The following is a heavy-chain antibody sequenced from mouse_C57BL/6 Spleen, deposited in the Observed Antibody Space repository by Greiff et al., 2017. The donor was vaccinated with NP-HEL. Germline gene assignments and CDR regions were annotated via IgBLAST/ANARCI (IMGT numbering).Heavy chain of an antibody. CDR3: ARRRDYDEYAMDY. CDR1: GYTFTSYG. D-gene: IGHD2-4*01. V-gene: IGHV1-81*01. J-gene: IGHJ4*01. CDR2: IYPRSGNT. Sequence: VKLMESGAELARPGASVKLSCKASGYTFTSYGISWVKQRTGQGLEWIGEIYPRSGNTYYNEKFKGKATLTADKSSSTAYMELRRLTSEDSAVYFCARRRDYDEYAMDYWGQGTSVTVSS.